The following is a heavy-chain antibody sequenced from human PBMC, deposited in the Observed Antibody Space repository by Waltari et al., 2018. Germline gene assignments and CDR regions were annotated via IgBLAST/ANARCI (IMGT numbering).Heavy chain of an antibody. Sequence: EVQVVESGGGLVQPGGSLRLSCAASGFTFSSSWRTWVRQAPGEGRGWVGNRETDGSETYYVESGKGRLTRSRDNTKNSLYLQMSSLRAEDTAVYYCAIGGVETSWYWRYWGQGTLVTVSS. CDR3: AIGGVETSWYWRY. J-gene: IGHJ4*02. D-gene: IGHD6-13*01. V-gene: IGHV3-7*01. CDR1: GFTFSSSW. CDR2: RETDGSET.